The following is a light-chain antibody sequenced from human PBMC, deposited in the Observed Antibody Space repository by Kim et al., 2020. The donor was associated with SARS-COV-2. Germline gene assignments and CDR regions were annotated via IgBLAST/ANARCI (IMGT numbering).Light chain of an antibody. CDR1: ESVSSNY. CDR3: QQYATSPIT. V-gene: IGKV3-20*01. Sequence: SPGERATRSCRASESVSSNYLAWYQQKPGQAPRLLIYVASSRATGIPDRFSGSGSGTDFTLTISRLEPEDFAVYYCQQYATSPITFGQGTRLEIK. J-gene: IGKJ5*01. CDR2: VAS.